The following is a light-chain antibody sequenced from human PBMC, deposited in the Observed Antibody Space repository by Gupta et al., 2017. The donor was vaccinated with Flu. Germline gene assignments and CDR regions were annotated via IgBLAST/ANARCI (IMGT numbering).Light chain of an antibody. J-gene: IGLJ3*02. CDR3: SSFTTSNTWV. CDR2: EVS. CDR1: SSDVGSYNR. V-gene: IGLV2-18*02. Sequence: HSALTQPASVSGSPGPSITISCTGTSSDVGSYNRVSWYQQPPGTAPKLLISEVSIRPAGVPGRFSGSKSVNTASLTISGLQAEDEADYYCSSFTTSNTWVFGGGTKLTVL.